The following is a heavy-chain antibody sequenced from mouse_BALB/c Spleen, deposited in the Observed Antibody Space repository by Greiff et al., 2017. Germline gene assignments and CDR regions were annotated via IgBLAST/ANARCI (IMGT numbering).Heavy chain of an antibody. D-gene: IGHD1-1*01. CDR2: IWAGGST. CDR1: GFSLTSYG. J-gene: IGHJ1*01. CDR3: ARDYYGSRDWYFDV. V-gene: IGHV2-9*02. Sequence: VKLMESGPGLVAPSQSLSITCTVSGFSLTSYGVHWVRQPPGKGLEWLGVIWAGGSTNYNSALMSRLSISKDNSKSQVFLKMNSLQTDDTAMYYCARDYYGSRDWYFDVWGAGTTVTVSS.